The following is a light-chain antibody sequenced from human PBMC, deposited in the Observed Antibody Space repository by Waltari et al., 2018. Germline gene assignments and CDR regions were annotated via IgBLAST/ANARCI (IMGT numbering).Light chain of an antibody. CDR2: ENS. CDR3: QSFDDANNVV. V-gene: IGLV6-57*02. J-gene: IGLJ2*01. CDR1: SGSIASNS. Sequence: NFRLTQPHSLSESPGKTVPISCTGSSGSIASNSVQCYQPRPGSTPTTVICENSRRPSGVPDRFSGSIDTSSNSASLSIFGLKSEDEADYYCQSFDDANNVVFGGGTKLTVL.